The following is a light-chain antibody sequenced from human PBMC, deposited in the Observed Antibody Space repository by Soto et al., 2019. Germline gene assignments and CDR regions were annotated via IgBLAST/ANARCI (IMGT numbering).Light chain of an antibody. CDR3: HQYSDWPLT. CDR2: GAS. Sequence: EMVMTQSPATLSVSPGERATLSCRASQSVSSNLAWYQQKPGQAPRLLIYGASTRATGIPARFSGSGSGTEFTLTISSLQSEDLAVYYCHQYSDWPLTFGGGTKVEIK. V-gene: IGKV3-15*01. J-gene: IGKJ4*01. CDR1: QSVSSN.